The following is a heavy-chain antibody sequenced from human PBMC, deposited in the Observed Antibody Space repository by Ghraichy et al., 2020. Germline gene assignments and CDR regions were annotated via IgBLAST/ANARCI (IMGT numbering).Heavy chain of an antibody. Sequence: GGSLRLSCTASGFTFGDYAMSWVRQAPGKGLEWLGFIRSKAYGGTAEDAASVKGRFIISRDDSRNIAYLQMNSLKIEDTAVYYCTRDLGGVGTPKTFDYWGQGTLVTVSS. CDR3: TRDLGGVGTPKTFDY. CDR2: IRSKAYGGTA. J-gene: IGHJ4*02. D-gene: IGHD3-3*01. CDR1: GFTFGDYA. V-gene: IGHV3-49*04.